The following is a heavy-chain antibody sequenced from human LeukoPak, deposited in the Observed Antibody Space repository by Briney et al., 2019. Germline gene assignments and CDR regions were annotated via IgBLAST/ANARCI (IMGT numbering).Heavy chain of an antibody. V-gene: IGHV4-59*01. CDR3: ARVEAAGIDY. Sequence: SETLSLTCTVSGGSISSYYWSWIRQPPGKGLEWIGYIYYSGSTNYNPSLKSRVTISVDTSKNQFPLKLSSVTAADTAVYYCARVEAAGIDYWGQGTLVTVSS. J-gene: IGHJ4*02. CDR1: GGSISSYY. CDR2: IYYSGST. D-gene: IGHD6-13*01.